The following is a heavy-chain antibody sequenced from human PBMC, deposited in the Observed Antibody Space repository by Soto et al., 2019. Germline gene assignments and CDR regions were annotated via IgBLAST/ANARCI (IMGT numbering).Heavy chain of an antibody. CDR1: GGTFSSYA. CDR2: IIPIFGTA. D-gene: IGHD4-4*01. CDR3: ARARDFRYSNYGTHGMDV. Sequence: QVQLVQSGAEVKKPGFSVKVSCKASGGTFSSYAISWVRQAPGQGLEWMGGIIPIFGTANYAQKFQGRVTITADESTSTAYMELSSLRSEDTAVYYCARARDFRYSNYGTHGMDVWGQGTTVTVSS. V-gene: IGHV1-69*01. J-gene: IGHJ6*02.